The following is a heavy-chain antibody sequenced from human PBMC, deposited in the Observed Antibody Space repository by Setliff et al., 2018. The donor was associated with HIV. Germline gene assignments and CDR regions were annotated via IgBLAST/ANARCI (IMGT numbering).Heavy chain of an antibody. CDR1: GGTFGIYG. Sequence: SVKVSCKASGGTFGIYGISWVRQAPGQGLEWMGGTIPMFGTANYAQKFQGRVTITTDESTNTGYMELSSLRSEDAAVYYCARESACSSTSCPKVLDYWGQGTLVTVSS. CDR2: TIPMFGTA. D-gene: IGHD2-2*01. CDR3: ARESACSSTSCPKVLDY. V-gene: IGHV1-69*05. J-gene: IGHJ4*02.